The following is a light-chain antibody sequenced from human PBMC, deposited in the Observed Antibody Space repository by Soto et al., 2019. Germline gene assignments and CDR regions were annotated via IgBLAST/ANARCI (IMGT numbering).Light chain of an antibody. CDR1: QSVSSSY. V-gene: IGKV3-20*01. CDR3: QHYGSPLT. CDR2: GAS. J-gene: IGKJ4*01. Sequence: EIVLTQSPGTLSLSAGERATLSCRASQSVSSSYLAWYQQKPGQAPRFLIYGASSRATGIPDRFSGSGSGTDFTLTISILEPEDFAVYYCQHYGSPLTFGGGTKVEIK.